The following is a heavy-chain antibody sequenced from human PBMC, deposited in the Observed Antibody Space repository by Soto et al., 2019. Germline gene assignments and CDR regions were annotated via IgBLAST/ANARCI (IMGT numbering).Heavy chain of an antibody. V-gene: IGHV3-23*01. Sequence: EVQLLESGGGLVQPGGSLRLSCTASGFTFSDYAMSWVRQAPGKGLEWVSGIRGSGGGTYYAGSVKGRFTISRDNSKTTLYLQLNSLRAEDTAVYYCAKALGYCSGTSCYGSNYYMAVWAKGTTATVSS. D-gene: IGHD2-2*01. J-gene: IGHJ6*03. CDR2: IRGSGGGT. CDR3: AKALGYCSGTSCYGSNYYMAV. CDR1: GFTFSDYA.